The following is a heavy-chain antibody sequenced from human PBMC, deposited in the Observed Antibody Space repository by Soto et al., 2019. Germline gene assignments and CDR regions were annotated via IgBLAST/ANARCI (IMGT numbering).Heavy chain of an antibody. CDR3: ARARGSF. D-gene: IGHD5-12*01. CDR2: IWYDGSNK. V-gene: IGHV3-33*01. Sequence: QVQLVESGGGVVQPGRSLRLSCAASGFTFSSYGMHWVRQAPGKGLEWVAVIWYDGSNKYYADSVKGRFTISRDNAKNSLYLQMNSLRAEDTAVYYCARARGSFWSQGTLVTVSS. CDR1: GFTFSSYG. J-gene: IGHJ4*02.